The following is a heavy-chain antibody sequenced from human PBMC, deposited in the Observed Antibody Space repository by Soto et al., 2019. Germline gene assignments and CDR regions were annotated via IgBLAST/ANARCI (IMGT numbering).Heavy chain of an antibody. Sequence: PGGSLRLSCAASGFTFSSYWMSWVRQAPGEGLGWVANIKQDGSEKYYVDSVKGRFTISRDNAKNSLYLQMNSLRAEDTAVYYCARDHTYYDILTGYSYYYYYGMDVWGQGTTVTVSS. CDR1: GFTFSSYW. J-gene: IGHJ6*02. V-gene: IGHV3-7*03. D-gene: IGHD3-9*01. CDR2: IKQDGSEK. CDR3: ARDHTYYDILTGYSYYYYYGMDV.